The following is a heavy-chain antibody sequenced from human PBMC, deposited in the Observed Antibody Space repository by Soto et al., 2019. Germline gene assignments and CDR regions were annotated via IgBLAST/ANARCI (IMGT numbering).Heavy chain of an antibody. J-gene: IGHJ4*02. CDR1: GGSISDNTFY. V-gene: IGHV4-39*01. D-gene: IGHD6-19*01. Sequence: QLQLQESGPGLVKPSETLSLTCTVSGGSISDNTFYWGRIRQPPGKGLEYIGSIYYSGDNYYNPSLKSLVTISADTSKNQFSLRLTSMTAADTAVYYCASHRLWLLRDFVYWGQGTLVTVSS. CDR2: IYYSGDN. CDR3: ASHRLWLLRDFVY.